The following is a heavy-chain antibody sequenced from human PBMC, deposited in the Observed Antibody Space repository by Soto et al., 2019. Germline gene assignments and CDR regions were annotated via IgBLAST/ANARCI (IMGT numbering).Heavy chain of an antibody. J-gene: IGHJ4*02. CDR3: ARVMITFGGVIAGPFDY. Sequence: SETLSLTCTVSGGSISSGGYYWSWIRQHPGKGLEWIGYIYYSGSTYYNPSLKSRVTISVDTSKNQFSLKLSYVNAADTAVYYCARVMITFGGVIAGPFDYWGQGTLVTVSS. V-gene: IGHV4-31*03. CDR2: IYYSGST. CDR1: GGSISSGGYY. D-gene: IGHD3-16*02.